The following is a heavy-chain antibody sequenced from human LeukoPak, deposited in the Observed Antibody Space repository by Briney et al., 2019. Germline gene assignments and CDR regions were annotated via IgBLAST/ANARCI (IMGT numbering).Heavy chain of an antibody. CDR1: GGSITSSSYH. Sequence: ASETLSLTCTVSGGSITSSSYHWGWLRQPPGKGLEWIGSIYYSGNTYYNPSLKSRVTISGDTSKNQFSLKLSSVTASYTTVYYCGLDYYTTFDYWGQGTLVTVSS. CDR2: IYYSGNT. V-gene: IGHV4-39*01. J-gene: IGHJ4*02. CDR3: GLDYYTTFDY. D-gene: IGHD3-3*01.